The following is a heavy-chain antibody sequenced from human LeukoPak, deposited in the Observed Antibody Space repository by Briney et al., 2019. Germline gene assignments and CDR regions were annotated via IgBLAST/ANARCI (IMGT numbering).Heavy chain of an antibody. D-gene: IGHD2-2*01. CDR3: VRDGRGYCGSTSCRPFDS. J-gene: IGHJ4*02. Sequence: PGGSLRLSCAASGFTFSAYEMNWVRQAPGRGLEPVSYISGSGNSISYADSVRGRFTISRGNAKNSLFLQMNSLRVEDTAVYYCVRDGRGYCGSTSCRPFDSWGRGTQVTVSS. CDR2: ISGSGNSI. CDR1: GFTFSAYE. V-gene: IGHV3-48*03.